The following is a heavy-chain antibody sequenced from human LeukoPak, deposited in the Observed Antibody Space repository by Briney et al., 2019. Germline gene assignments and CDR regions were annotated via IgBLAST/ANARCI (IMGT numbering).Heavy chain of an antibody. CDR3: ARFDSSDY. CDR1: GFTFSTFSTYS. V-gene: IGHV3-21*01. CDR2: ISTSSSYK. J-gene: IGHJ4*02. D-gene: IGHD3-9*01. Sequence: GGSLRLSCAASGFTFSTFSTYSMNWVRQAPGKGLEWVSFISTSSSYKYYADSVKGRFTISRDNAKNSLYLQMNSLRAEDTAVYYCARFDSSDYWGQGTLVTVSS.